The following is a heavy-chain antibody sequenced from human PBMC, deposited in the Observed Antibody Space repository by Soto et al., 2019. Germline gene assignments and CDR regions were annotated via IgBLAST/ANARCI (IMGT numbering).Heavy chain of an antibody. V-gene: IGHV3-15*06. CDR3: TPGRFGSNGWSFDH. CDR2: ITNKENGEAT. J-gene: IGHJ4*02. Sequence: EVQLVESGGGLVQPGGSLRLSCEASGFSFSNAWMTWVRQAPGKGLEWVGRITNKENGEATKYAAHAKARFTISRDDSKNMLYLQMDSLHADYTAVYYCTPGRFGSNGWSFDHWGQGTLVTVSS. CDR1: GFSFSNAW. D-gene: IGHD2-15*01.